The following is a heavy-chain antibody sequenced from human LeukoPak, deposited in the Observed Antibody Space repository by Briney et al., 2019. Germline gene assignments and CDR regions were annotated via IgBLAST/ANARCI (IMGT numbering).Heavy chain of an antibody. Sequence: GGSLRLSXAASGFTFSSYGMHSVRQAPGKGLEWLAFIRYDGSNKYYADSVKGRFTISRDNSKNTLYLQMNSLRAEDTAVYYCAKDRAIYDFWNGYGYFQHWGQGTLVTVSS. V-gene: IGHV3-30*02. CDR2: IRYDGSNK. J-gene: IGHJ1*01. CDR3: AKDRAIYDFWNGYGYFQH. CDR1: GFTFSSYG. D-gene: IGHD3-3*01.